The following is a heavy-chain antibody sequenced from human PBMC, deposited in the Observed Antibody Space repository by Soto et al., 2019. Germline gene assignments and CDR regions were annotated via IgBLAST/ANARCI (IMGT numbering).Heavy chain of an antibody. CDR3: ARGPFIAAAGYYYGMDV. J-gene: IGHJ6*02. Sequence: QVQLVQSGAEVKKPGSSVKVSCKASGGTFSSYAISWVRQAPGQGLEWMGGIIPIFGTANYAQKFQGRVTITADESTSTAYMELSSLRSEDTAVYYCARGPFIAAAGYYYGMDVWGQGTTVTVSS. V-gene: IGHV1-69*12. CDR1: GGTFSSYA. CDR2: IIPIFGTA. D-gene: IGHD6-13*01.